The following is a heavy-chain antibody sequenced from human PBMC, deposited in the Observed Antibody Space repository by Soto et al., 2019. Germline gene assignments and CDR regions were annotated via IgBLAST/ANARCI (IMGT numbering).Heavy chain of an antibody. CDR1: GGSISSGGYY. J-gene: IGHJ4*02. CDR3: ARAVPNGDSIPFDY. Sequence: SETLSLTCTVSGGSISSGGYYWSWIRQHPGKGLEWIGYIYHSGSTYYNPSLKSRVTISVDRSKNQFSLKLSSVTAADTSVYYCARAVPNGDSIPFDYWGQGTLVTVSS. CDR2: IYHSGST. V-gene: IGHV4-30-2*01. D-gene: IGHD4-17*01.